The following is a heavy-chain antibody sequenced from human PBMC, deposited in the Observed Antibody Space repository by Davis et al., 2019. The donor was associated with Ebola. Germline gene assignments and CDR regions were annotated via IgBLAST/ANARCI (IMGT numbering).Heavy chain of an antibody. J-gene: IGHJ6*02. D-gene: IGHD3-3*01. CDR1: GFTFSSYA. V-gene: IGHV3-23*01. Sequence: GESLKISCAASGFTFSSYAMSWVRQAPGMGLEWVSAISDSGGSTYYADSVKGRFTISRDNSKNTLYLQMNSLRAEDTAVYYCAKDMSRFLELLLDGMDVWGQGTTVTVSS. CDR3: AKDMSRFLELLLDGMDV. CDR2: ISDSGGST.